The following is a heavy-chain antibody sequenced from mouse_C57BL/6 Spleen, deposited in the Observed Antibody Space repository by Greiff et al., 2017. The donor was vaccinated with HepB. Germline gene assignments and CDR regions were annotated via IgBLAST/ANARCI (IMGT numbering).Heavy chain of an antibody. CDR2: IYPGDGDT. J-gene: IGHJ1*03. D-gene: IGHD1-1*01. V-gene: IGHV1-80*01. Sequence: LQESGAELVKPGASVKISCKASGYAFSSYWMNWVKQRPGKGLEWIGQIYPGDGDTNYNGKFKGKATLTADISSSTAYMQLSSLTSEDSAVYFCASDYYGSSSWYCDVWGTGTTVTVSS. CDR1: GYAFSSYW. CDR3: ASDYYGSSSWYCDV.